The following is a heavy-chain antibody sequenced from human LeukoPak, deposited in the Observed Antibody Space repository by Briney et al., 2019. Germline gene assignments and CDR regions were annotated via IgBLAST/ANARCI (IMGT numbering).Heavy chain of an antibody. CDR3: AVGEYYYYYMDV. D-gene: IGHD3-10*01. Sequence: SETLSLTCTVSGGSISSSSYYWGWIRQPPGKGLEWIGSIYYSGSTYYNPSLKSRVTISVDTSKNQFSLKLSSVTAADTAVYYCAVGEYYYYYMDVWGKGTTVTISS. CDR1: GGSISSSSYY. V-gene: IGHV4-39*07. J-gene: IGHJ6*03. CDR2: IYYSGST.